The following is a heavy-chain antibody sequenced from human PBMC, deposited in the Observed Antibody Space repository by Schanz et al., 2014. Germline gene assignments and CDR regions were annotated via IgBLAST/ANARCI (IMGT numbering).Heavy chain of an antibody. J-gene: IGHJ4*02. CDR3: ARDRAPYTVFDY. D-gene: IGHD2-2*02. V-gene: IGHV3-66*01. CDR1: GFNVGNNY. Sequence: EVQLEVSGGGLVQPGGSLRLSCEASGFNVGNNYMSWVRQPPGKGLECISIIYSRGGTFHADSVKGRFTISRDKSKNTLYLQMNSLRAEDTAVYYCARDRAPYTVFDYWGQGTLVTVSS. CDR2: IYSRGGT.